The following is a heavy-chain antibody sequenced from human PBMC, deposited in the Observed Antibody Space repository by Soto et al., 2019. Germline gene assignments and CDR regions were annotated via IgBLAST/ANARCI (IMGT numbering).Heavy chain of an antibody. CDR3: AGQTGVLWCGGPVNFDY. V-gene: IGHV1-18*01. Sequence: QVKLVQSGAEVKKPGASVKVSCKASGYTFTSYGISWVRQAPGQGLEWMGWISAYNGNTNYAQKLQGRVTMTTDTSTSIAYMELRSLRSDDAAVYYCAGQTGVLWCGGPVNFDYGGEGSLLTVSS. J-gene: IGHJ4*02. CDR2: ISAYNGNT. D-gene: IGHD3-10*01. CDR1: GYTFTSYG.